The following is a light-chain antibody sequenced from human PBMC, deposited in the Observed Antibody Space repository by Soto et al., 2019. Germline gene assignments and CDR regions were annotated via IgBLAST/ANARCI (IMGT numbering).Light chain of an antibody. CDR1: QSVSSSY. CDR3: QQYGSSQFT. J-gene: IGKJ3*01. V-gene: IGKV3-20*01. CDR2: GAS. Sequence: IVLPQSPGTLSLSPGEMATLSCRVSQSVSSSYLAWYQQKPGQAPRLLIYGASSRATGIPDRFSGSGSGTDFTLTISRLEPEDFAVYYCQQYGSSQFTFGPGTKVDIK.